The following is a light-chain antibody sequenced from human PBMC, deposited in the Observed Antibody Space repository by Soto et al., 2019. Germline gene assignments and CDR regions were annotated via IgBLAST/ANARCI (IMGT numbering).Light chain of an antibody. CDR2: AAS. CDR1: QGMRND. CDR3: LEQSSYPPLT. J-gene: IGKJ4*01. V-gene: IGKV1-17*01. Sequence: DIQVTQSPSSLSASVEDRVTITCRASQGMRNDSGWYQQKPGKAPKRLIYAASSLQSGVPSRLXCRQSGTEFTLTLSSMQPEDFETSYCLEQSSYPPLTFGGGTKVEIK.